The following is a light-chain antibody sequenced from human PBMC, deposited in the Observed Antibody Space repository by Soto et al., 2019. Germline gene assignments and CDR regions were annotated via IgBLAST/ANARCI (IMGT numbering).Light chain of an antibody. V-gene: IGKV3-11*01. CDR1: QSVSSY. CDR2: DAS. J-gene: IGKJ1*01. CDR3: QQRSNWRT. Sequence: EIVLTQSPATLSLSPGEIATLSCRASQSVSSYLAWYQQKPGQAPRLLIYDASNRATGIPVRFSGSGSGTDFTLTISSLEPEDFAVYYCQQRSNWRTFGQGTKVEIK.